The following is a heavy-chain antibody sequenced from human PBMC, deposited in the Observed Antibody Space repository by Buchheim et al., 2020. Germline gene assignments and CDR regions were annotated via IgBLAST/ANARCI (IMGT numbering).Heavy chain of an antibody. Sequence: QVQLQESGPGLVKPSETLSLTCNVSGGSVSSGLHYWSWIRQPSGKGLEWIAYNYYSGSTNYNPSLKSRVTISVEQTKNQFSLKLRSVTAADTAVYYCARSYSNKYYYYMDVWGKGTT. V-gene: IGHV4-61*01. CDR2: NYYSGST. CDR3: ARSYSNKYYYYMDV. CDR1: GGSVSSGLHY. D-gene: IGHD4-11*01. J-gene: IGHJ6*03.